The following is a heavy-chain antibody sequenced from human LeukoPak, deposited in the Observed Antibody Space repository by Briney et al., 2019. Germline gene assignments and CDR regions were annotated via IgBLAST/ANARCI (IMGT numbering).Heavy chain of an antibody. CDR2: ISGSGGHT. J-gene: IGHJ6*03. V-gene: IGHV3-23*01. CDR1: RITFSSHA. CDR3: AKGGVATMRDGYDYYYYYMEV. D-gene: IGHD5-12*01. Sequence: GGSLRLSCEAPRITFSSHAMSWVRQAPGKGLQWVSLISGSGGHTYYGDSVKGRFTISRDNSKNTVYLQMSSLRAEDTAIYYCAKGGVATMRDGYDYYYYYMEVWGRGTTVTVSS.